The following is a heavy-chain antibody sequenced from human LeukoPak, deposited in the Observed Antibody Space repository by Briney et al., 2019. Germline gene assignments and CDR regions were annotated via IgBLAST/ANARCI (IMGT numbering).Heavy chain of an antibody. CDR3: ARNAGYSSSWPDY. CDR1: GFTFSSYA. CDR2: ISYDGSNK. J-gene: IGHJ4*02. V-gene: IGHV3-30*04. Sequence: GGSLRLSCAASGFTFSSYAMHWVRQAPGKGLEWVAVISYDGSNKYYADSVKGRFTISRDNAKNSLYLQMNSLRAEDTALYYCARNAGYSSSWPDYWGQGTLVTVSS. D-gene: IGHD6-13*01.